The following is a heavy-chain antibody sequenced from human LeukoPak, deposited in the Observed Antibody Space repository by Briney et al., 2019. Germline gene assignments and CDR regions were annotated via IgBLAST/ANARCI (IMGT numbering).Heavy chain of an antibody. V-gene: IGHV3-30*02. J-gene: IGHJ4*02. CDR1: GFTFSSYG. Sequence: PGGSLRLSCAASGFTFSSYGMHWVRQAPGKGLEWVAFIRYDGSNKYYADSVKGRFTISRDNSKNTLYLQMNSLRSDDTAVYYCARDSYDSSGNYLDYWGQGTLVTVSS. CDR3: ARDSYDSSGNYLDY. CDR2: IRYDGSNK. D-gene: IGHD3-22*01.